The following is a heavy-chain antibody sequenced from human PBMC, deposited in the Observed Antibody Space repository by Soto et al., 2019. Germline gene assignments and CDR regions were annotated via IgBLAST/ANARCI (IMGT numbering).Heavy chain of an antibody. V-gene: IGHV3-21*01. CDR1: GFSFDYFG. CDR2: ISSSASYI. Sequence: GVSLRLSCEASGFSFDYFGMTWARQAPGKGLEWVSFISSSASYIYYADSVKGRFTVSRDTAKKSLNLQMNRLRAEDTAVYYCARSRSHWLASDSWRQGTLVTVSS. J-gene: IGHJ4*02. CDR3: ARSRSHWLASDS. D-gene: IGHD6-19*01.